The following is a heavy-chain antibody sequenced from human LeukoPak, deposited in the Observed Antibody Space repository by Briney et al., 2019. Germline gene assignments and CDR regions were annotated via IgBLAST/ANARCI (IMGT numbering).Heavy chain of an antibody. J-gene: IGHJ4*02. CDR2: ISSSSSTI. Sequence: GGSLRLSCAASGFTFSSYSMNWARQAPGKGLEWVSYISSSSSTIYYADSVKGRFTISRDNAMNSLYLQMKSLRAVDTAVYYCARGMGAPDYWGQGTLVTVSS. D-gene: IGHD6-13*01. CDR3: ARGMGAPDY. CDR1: GFTFSSYS. V-gene: IGHV3-48*04.